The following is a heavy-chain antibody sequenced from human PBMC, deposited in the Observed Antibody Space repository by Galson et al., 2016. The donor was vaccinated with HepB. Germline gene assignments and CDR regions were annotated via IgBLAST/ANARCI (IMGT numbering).Heavy chain of an antibody. CDR1: GGTFSSQG. Sequence: SVKVSCKASGGTFSSQGISWVRQAPGQGLEWMGRIIPILGMTNYAQKFQGRVTITADKCASTAYMELYSLRSEDTALYYCASRWDWGNHGAPYDSWGQGTLVTVSS. J-gene: IGHJ5*01. CDR2: IIPILGMT. CDR3: ASRWDWGNHGAPYDS. D-gene: IGHD7-27*01. V-gene: IGHV1-69*04.